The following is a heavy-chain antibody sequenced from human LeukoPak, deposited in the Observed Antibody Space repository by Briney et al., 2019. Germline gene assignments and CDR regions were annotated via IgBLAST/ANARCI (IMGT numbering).Heavy chain of an antibody. Sequence: SETLSLTCAVYGGSLSGYYWSWIRQPPGKGLEWIGEINHSGSTNYNPSLKSRVTISVDTSKNQFSLKLSSVTAADTAVYYCARHPNPSRDGYPYWGQGTLVTVSS. D-gene: IGHD5-24*01. J-gene: IGHJ4*02. CDR1: GGSLSGYY. CDR3: ARHPNPSRDGYPY. CDR2: INHSGST. V-gene: IGHV4-34*01.